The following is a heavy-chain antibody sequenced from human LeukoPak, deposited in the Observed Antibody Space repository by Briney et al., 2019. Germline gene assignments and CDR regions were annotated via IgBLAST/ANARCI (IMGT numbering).Heavy chain of an antibody. J-gene: IGHJ4*02. V-gene: IGHV3-21*01. D-gene: IGHD3-22*01. Sequence: GGSLRLSCEASGFTLSDYTMNWVRQAPGKGLEWVSSISSDRSYIKYADSVKGRFSISRDNTKNSLFLEMRSLRIEDTAVYFCARDYYDSSASATFDHWGQGNLVTISS. CDR2: ISSDRSYI. CDR1: GFTLSDYT. CDR3: ARDYYDSSASATFDH.